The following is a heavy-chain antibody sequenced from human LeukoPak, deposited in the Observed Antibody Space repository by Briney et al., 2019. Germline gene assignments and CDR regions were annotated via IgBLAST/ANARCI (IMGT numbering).Heavy chain of an antibody. J-gene: IGHJ5*02. CDR1: GYHFTSYW. CDR2: IYPGDSDT. V-gene: IGHV5-51*01. CDR3: AVNPSITMINWFDP. Sequence: ESPEISLKGSGYHFTSYWIGLVGQIPGKSLEWMGIIYPGDSDTRYSPSFQGQVTISADKSISTAYLQWSSLKASDTAMYYCAVNPSITMINWFDPWGQGTLVTVSS. D-gene: IGHD3-22*01.